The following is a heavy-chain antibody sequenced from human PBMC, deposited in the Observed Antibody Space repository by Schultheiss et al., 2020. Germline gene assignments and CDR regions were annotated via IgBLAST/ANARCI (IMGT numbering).Heavy chain of an antibody. Sequence: GESLKISCAASGFTFSSYWMHWVRQAPGKGLVWVSRINSDGSSTSYADSVKGRFTISRDNAKNTLYLQMNSLRAEDTAVYYCAREATVTDAFDIWGQGTMVTVSS. CDR1: GFTFSSYW. D-gene: IGHD4-17*01. J-gene: IGHJ3*02. V-gene: IGHV3-74*01. CDR2: INSDGSST. CDR3: AREATVTDAFDI.